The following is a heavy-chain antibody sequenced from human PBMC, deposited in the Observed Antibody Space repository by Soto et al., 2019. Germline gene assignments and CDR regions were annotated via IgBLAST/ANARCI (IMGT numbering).Heavy chain of an antibody. CDR3: AREEKEEVRGVIITGTGFDP. Sequence: QVQLQESGPGLVKPSQTLSLTCTVSGGSISSGGYYWSWIRQHPGKGLELIGYIYYSGSTYYNPSLKSRVTISVDTSKNQFSLKLSSVTAADTAVYYCAREEKEEVRGVIITGTGFDPWGQGTLVTVSS. D-gene: IGHD3-10*01. CDR1: GGSISSGGYY. CDR2: IYYSGST. J-gene: IGHJ5*02. V-gene: IGHV4-31*03.